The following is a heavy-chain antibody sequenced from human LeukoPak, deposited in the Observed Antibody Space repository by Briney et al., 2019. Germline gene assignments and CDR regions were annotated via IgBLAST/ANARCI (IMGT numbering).Heavy chain of an antibody. J-gene: IGHJ4*02. V-gene: IGHV3-7*03. D-gene: IGHD6-13*01. CDR3: AKDISGSWSIDY. CDR2: IKQDGSEK. Sequence: PGGSLRLSCAASGFTFSSYWMSWVRQAPGKGLEWVANIKQDGSEKYYVDSVKGRFTISRDNSKNTLYLQMNSLRAEDTAVYYCAKDISGSWSIDYWGQGTLVTVSS. CDR1: GFTFSSYW.